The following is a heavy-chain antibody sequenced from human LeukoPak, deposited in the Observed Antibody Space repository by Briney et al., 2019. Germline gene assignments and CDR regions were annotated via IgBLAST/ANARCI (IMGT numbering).Heavy chain of an antibody. D-gene: IGHD2-2*01. Sequence: SETLSLTCTVSGGSISSYYWSWIRQPPGKGLEWIGYIYYSGSTNYNPSLKSRVTISVDTSKNQFSLKLSSVTAADTAVYYCARGYCSSTSRYPAGFDPWGQGTLVTVSS. J-gene: IGHJ5*02. CDR2: IYYSGST. CDR1: GGSISSYY. V-gene: IGHV4-59*08. CDR3: ARGYCSSTSRYPAGFDP.